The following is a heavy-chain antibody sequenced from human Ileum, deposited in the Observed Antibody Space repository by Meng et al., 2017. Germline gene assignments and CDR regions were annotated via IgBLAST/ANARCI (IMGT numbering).Heavy chain of an antibody. CDR1: GFTVSDNY. J-gene: IGHJ4*02. D-gene: IGHD6-25*01. CDR3: VRGGGYIIAY. V-gene: IGHV3-66*02. CDR2: LRAAGNT. Sequence: VESGGGLVQPGGSRGLSWSVSGFTVSDNYMHWVRQAPGKGLEWVSVLRAAGNTFYADSVEGRFTFSRDNSKNTVFLQMNDLRPEDTAVYYCVRGGGYIIAYWGQGSLVTVSS.